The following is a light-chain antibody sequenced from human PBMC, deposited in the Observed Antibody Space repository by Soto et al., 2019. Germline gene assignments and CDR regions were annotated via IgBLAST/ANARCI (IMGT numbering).Light chain of an antibody. J-gene: IGKJ1*01. CDR1: RYINTF. Sequence: IQMTQSPSSLSAFVGDRVTITCRASRYINTFLNWYQHKPGKAPKLLIYAASSLQSGVPSRFSGSGSGTNFTLTITRLQPEDSATFYCQQSYSTPRTFGQGTKVAI. CDR3: QQSYSTPRT. V-gene: IGKV1-39*01. CDR2: AAS.